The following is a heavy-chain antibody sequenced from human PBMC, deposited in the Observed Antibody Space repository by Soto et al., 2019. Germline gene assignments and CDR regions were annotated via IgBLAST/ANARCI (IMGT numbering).Heavy chain of an antibody. J-gene: IGHJ4*02. D-gene: IGHD3-16*01. CDR1: GITFSSYG. CDR3: VKDRVESGLGEVDY. Sequence: GGSLRLSCAAAGITFSSYGMHWVRQAPGKGLEWVAVISYDGSKKYYADSVKGRFTISRDNSKSTLYLQMNSLRADDTAVYYCVKDRVESGLGEVDYWGQGTLVTVSS. CDR2: ISYDGSKK. V-gene: IGHV3-30*18.